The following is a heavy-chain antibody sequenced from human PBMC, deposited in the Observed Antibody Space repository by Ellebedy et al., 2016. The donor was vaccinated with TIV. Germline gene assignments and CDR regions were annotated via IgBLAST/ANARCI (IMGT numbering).Heavy chain of an antibody. D-gene: IGHD5-18*01. V-gene: IGHV3-9*01. CDR3: AKDMSSYGIAFDY. CDR1: GFTFDDYA. CDR2: ISWNSGSI. J-gene: IGHJ4*02. Sequence: SLKISCAASGFTFDDYAMHWVRQAPGKGLEWVSGISWNSGSIGYADSVKGRFTISRDNAKNSLYLQMNSLRAEDTALYYCAKDMSSYGIAFDYWGQGTLVTVSS.